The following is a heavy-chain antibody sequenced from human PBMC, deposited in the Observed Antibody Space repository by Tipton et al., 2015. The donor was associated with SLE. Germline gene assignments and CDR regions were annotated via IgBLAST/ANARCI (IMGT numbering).Heavy chain of an antibody. CDR1: GGSISFDY. Sequence: TLSLTCTVSGGSISFDYWGWIRQSAGRGLEWIGRIYSSGDRDYNPSLRRRVTMSIDASQNRVSLRLKSVSAADTAVYYCARGSDGEYVRYFDVWGPGTLVTVSS. J-gene: IGHJ2*01. D-gene: IGHD4-17*01. CDR3: ARGSDGEYVRYFDV. V-gene: IGHV4-4*07. CDR2: IYSSGDR.